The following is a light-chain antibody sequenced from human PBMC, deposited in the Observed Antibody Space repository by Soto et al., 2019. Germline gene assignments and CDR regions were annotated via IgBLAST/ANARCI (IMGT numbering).Light chain of an antibody. CDR1: QTVKTY. V-gene: IGKV1-39*01. J-gene: IGKJ2*01. Sequence: DIQRTQSPSSLYAAVGDRVTLTCRASQTVKTYLNWYQQKPGKAPKLLIYAASLLQSGVPSRFSGSGSDTDFTLTINSLQPEDLATYYCQQSYSRPYTFGQGAKLQI. CDR3: QQSYSRPYT. CDR2: AAS.